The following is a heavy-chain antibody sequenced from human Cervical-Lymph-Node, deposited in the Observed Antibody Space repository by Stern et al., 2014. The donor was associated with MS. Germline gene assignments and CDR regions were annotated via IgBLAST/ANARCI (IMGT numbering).Heavy chain of an antibody. CDR1: GGTFSNYA. D-gene: IGHD2-21*01. V-gene: IGHV1-69*01. CDR3: ARGDSDAPIYYFDY. CDR2: CTPILDAT. J-gene: IGHJ4*02. Sequence: QVKLVQSGAEVKKPGSSVKVSCKTSGGTFSNYAISWVRQPPGQGLEWMGGCTPILDATNYAQNFQGRITITANESTRTANMELSILRSNDTAMYYCARGDSDAPIYYFDYWGQGTLVTVSS.